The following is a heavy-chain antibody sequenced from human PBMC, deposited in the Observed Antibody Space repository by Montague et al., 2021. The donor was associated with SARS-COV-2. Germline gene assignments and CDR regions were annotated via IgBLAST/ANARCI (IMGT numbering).Heavy chain of an antibody. CDR2: IYYSGST. V-gene: IGHV4-39*01. CDR3: ARSWGHWLLWGYYLDY. D-gene: IGHD6-19*01. CDR1: GGSISSSSYY. J-gene: IGHJ4*02. Sequence: SETLSLTCTVSGGSISSSSYYWGWIRQPPGKGLEWIGCIYYSGSTYYNPSLKSRVTISVDTSKNQFSLKLSSVTAADTAVYYCARSWGHWLLWGYYLDYWGQGTLVTVSS.